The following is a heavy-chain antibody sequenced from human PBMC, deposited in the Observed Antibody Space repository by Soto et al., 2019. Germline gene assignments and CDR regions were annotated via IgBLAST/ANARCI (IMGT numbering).Heavy chain of an antibody. V-gene: IGHV3-30*03. CDR2: ISYDGSNK. CDR3: AREYSSGWYSIRNLDYYGMDV. CDR1: GFTFSSYG. D-gene: IGHD6-19*01. Sequence: QVQLVESGGGVVQPGRSLRLSCAASGFTFSSYGMHWVRQAPGKGLEWVAVISYDGSNKYYADSVKGRFTISRDNSKNTLYLKMTRLRAEDTAVYYCAREYSSGWYSIRNLDYYGMDVWGQGTTVTVSS. J-gene: IGHJ6*02.